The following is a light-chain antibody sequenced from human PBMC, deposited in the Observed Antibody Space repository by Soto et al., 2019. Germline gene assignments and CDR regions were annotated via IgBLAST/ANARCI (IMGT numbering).Light chain of an antibody. CDR3: CSFTSSSTYV. CDR1: SSDVAAYKY. J-gene: IGLJ1*01. CDR2: EVS. Sequence: QSALTQPASVSASPGQSITISCTGASSDVAAYKYVSWYQQHPGKVPKLLIYEVSSRPSGISNRFSGSKSGNMASLTISGLQAEDEADYYCCSFTSSSTYVFGTGTKLTVL. V-gene: IGLV2-14*01.